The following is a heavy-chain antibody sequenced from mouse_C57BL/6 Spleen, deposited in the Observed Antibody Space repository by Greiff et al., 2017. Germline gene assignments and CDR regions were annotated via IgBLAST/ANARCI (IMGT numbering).Heavy chain of an antibody. J-gene: IGHJ2*01. CDR3: ARESHFDY. CDR2: INPNNGGT. Sequence: EVQLQQSGPELVKPGASVRISCKASGYTFTDYYMNWVKQSHGKSLEWIGDINPNNGGTSYNQKFKGKATLTVDKSSSTAYMELRSLTSEDSAVYYCARESHFDYWGQGTTLTVSS. CDR1: GYTFTDYY. V-gene: IGHV1-26*01.